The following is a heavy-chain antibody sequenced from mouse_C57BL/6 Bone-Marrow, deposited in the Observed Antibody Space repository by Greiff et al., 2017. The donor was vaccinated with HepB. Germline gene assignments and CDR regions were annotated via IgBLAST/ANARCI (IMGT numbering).Heavy chain of an antibody. Sequence: EVKLVESGPELVKPGASVKIPCKASGYTFTDYNMDWVKQSHGKSLEWIGDINPNNGGTIYNQKFKGKATLTVDKSSSTAYMELRSLTSEDTAVYYCARGEASWFAYWGQGTLVTVSA. CDR2: INPNNGGT. CDR1: GYTFTDYN. V-gene: IGHV1-18*01. J-gene: IGHJ3*01. CDR3: ARGEASWFAY.